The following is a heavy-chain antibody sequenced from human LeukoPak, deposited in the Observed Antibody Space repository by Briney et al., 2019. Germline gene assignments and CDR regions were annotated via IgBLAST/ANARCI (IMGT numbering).Heavy chain of an antibody. Sequence: GGSLRLSCAASGFTFSAYGMHWVRQAPGKGLEWVAVIWYDGSNKYYADSVKGRFTISRDNSKNTLYLQMNSLRAEDTAVYYCARDLRLGDRLSFDFWGQGTLVTVSS. CDR2: IWYDGSNK. J-gene: IGHJ4*02. D-gene: IGHD3-16*01. V-gene: IGHV3-33*01. CDR1: GFTFSAYG. CDR3: ARDLRLGDRLSFDF.